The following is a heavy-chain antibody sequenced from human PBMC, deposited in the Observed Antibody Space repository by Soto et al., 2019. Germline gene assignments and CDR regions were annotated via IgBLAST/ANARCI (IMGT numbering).Heavy chain of an antibody. D-gene: IGHD6-19*01. CDR2: IKNKIDGGTR. J-gene: IGHJ4*02. CDR3: TTGPWDQWHRGY. CDR1: GFTVSDAW. V-gene: IGHV3-15*01. Sequence: PGGSLRLSCGASGFTVSDAWMSWVRQAPGKGLEWVGRIKNKIDGGTRDYAAPVKDRFIISRDDSKNTLFLQMNSLKTEDTAVYYCTTGPWDQWHRGYWGQGTLVTVSS.